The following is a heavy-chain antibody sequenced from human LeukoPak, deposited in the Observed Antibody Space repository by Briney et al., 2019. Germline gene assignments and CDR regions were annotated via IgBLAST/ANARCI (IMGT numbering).Heavy chain of an antibody. V-gene: IGHV4-59*01. Sequence: SETLSLTCTVSGGSISGDYWSWIRQAPGKGLEWIAYIYYSGSTNYNPSLKSRVTISVDTSKNQSSLKLTSVTATDTAVYYCARDRGSGGGFDYWGQGTLVTVSS. CDR3: ARDRGSGGGFDY. D-gene: IGHD3-10*01. CDR2: IYYSGST. J-gene: IGHJ4*02. CDR1: GGSISGDY.